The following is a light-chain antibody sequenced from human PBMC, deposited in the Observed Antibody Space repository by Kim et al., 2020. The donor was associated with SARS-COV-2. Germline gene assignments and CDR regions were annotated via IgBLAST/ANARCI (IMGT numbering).Light chain of an antibody. J-gene: IGLJ3*02. V-gene: IGLV8-61*01. Sequence: GGTVTLTCGLSSGSVSAGHYPTWSPQTPGHLPRTLIYSTNTRSSGVPDRFSGAILGNKAALTITGAQADDDSHYYCMLYLGNGISVFGGGTQLTVL. CDR1: SGSVSAGHY. CDR3: MLYLGNGISV. CDR2: STN.